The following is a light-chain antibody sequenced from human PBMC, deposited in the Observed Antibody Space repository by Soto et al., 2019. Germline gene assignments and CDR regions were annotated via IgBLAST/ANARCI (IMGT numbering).Light chain of an antibody. CDR1: QGVGSN. Sequence: EIVMTQSPGTLSVSPGERATLSCRASQGVGSNLAWYQQRPGQAPRLLIYAASTRATDIPARFTGRGSGTEFTPTISSLQSEDFAVYFCKKYKNWPLYTFGQGTKLEI. J-gene: IGKJ2*01. CDR2: AAS. V-gene: IGKV3-15*01. CDR3: KKYKNWPLYT.